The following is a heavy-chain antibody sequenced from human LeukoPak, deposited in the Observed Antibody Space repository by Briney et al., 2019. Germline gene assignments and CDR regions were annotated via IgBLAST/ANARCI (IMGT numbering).Heavy chain of an antibody. CDR3: ARKQTGTMYDI. V-gene: IGHV4-39*07. CDR1: GGSISSSSYY. D-gene: IGHD1-7*01. CDR2: FSSGGSA. Sequence: SETLSLTCIVPGGSISSSSYYWAWIRQSPGKGLEWIGTFSSGGSAYYNPSLTSRVSKSKDTSDNQFSLRLYSVTAADTAVYYCARKQTGTMYDIWGQGTQVTVSS. J-gene: IGHJ4*02.